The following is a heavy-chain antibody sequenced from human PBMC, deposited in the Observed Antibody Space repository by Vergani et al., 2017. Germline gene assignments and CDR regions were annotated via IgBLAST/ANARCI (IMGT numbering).Heavy chain of an antibody. CDR2: INGDGSST. J-gene: IGHJ4*02. Sequence: EVQLVESGGGLVQPGGSLRLSCAASGFTFSSYWMHWVRQAPGKGLVWVSRINGDGSSTSYADSVKGRFTISRDNAKNTLYLQMNSLRAEDTAVYYCAREVPYGDYADYWGQGTLVTVSS. CDR3: AREVPYGDYADY. V-gene: IGHV3-74*01. D-gene: IGHD3-10*01. CDR1: GFTFSSYW.